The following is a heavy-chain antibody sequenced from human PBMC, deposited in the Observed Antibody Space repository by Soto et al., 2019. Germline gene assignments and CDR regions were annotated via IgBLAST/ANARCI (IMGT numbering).Heavy chain of an antibody. V-gene: IGHV3-15*01. CDR3: TTGYGSDWYG. CDR1: GISLDSAW. CDR2: AKRKAAGGAI. J-gene: IGHJ4*02. Sequence: EVQLVESGGGLVKPGGSLRLSCVVSGISLDSAWINWVRQAPGKGLEWVAQAKRKAAGGAIDYAAPVKGRFTISRDDSRNMGYLQMNSLKIEDTALYYCTTGYGSDWYGWGQGTLVTVSS. D-gene: IGHD6-19*01.